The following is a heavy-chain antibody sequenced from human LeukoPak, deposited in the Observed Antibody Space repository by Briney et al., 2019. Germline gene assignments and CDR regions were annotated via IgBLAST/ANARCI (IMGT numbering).Heavy chain of an antibody. J-gene: IGHJ4*02. CDR2: ISGSGGST. V-gene: IGHV3-23*01. Sequence: GGSLRLSGAASGFTLSNFAMGGVRQVPGKGRGWVSGISGSGGSTYYADSVKGRFTISRDNSKNTLYLQMNSLRAEDTAVYYCAKDRVEGVPGDYWGQGTLVTVSS. D-gene: IGHD1-1*01. CDR1: GFTLSNFA. CDR3: AKDRVEGVPGDY.